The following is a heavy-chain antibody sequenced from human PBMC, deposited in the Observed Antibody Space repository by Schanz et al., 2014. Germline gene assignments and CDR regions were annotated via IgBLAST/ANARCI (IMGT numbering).Heavy chain of an antibody. D-gene: IGHD3-10*01. CDR3: ARGRGFYDY. V-gene: IGHV1-69*02. Sequence: QVQLVQSGAEVKKPGSSMKVSCKLSGGTFSSYTISWMRQAPGQGLEWMGKIIPVLNIATYAQRFQGRVSIPADTSTNTAYMELSSLTSEDTAVHYCARGRGFYDYWGQGTLVTVSS. CDR2: IIPVLNIA. CDR1: GGTFSSYT. J-gene: IGHJ4*02.